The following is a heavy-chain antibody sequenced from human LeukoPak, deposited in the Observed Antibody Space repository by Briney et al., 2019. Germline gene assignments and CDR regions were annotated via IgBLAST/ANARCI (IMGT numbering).Heavy chain of an antibody. CDR3: AHTQLVRGIISNCFDP. CDR1: GFSLSTRGVG. D-gene: IGHD3-10*02. CDR2: LYWDDDK. Sequence: SGPTLVNPTQTLRLTCTFSGFSLSTRGVGVGWIRQPPGKALEWLALLYWDDDKRYSPSLKSRLTITKDSSKNQVVLTMTNMDPVDTATYYCAHTQLVRGIISNCFDPWGQGTLVTVSS. J-gene: IGHJ5*02. V-gene: IGHV2-5*02.